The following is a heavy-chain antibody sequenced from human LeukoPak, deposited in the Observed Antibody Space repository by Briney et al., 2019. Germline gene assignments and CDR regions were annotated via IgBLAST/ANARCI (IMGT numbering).Heavy chain of an antibody. V-gene: IGHV1-18*01. CDR3: ARDLKMGYSSGRYSWGTGSSNDY. D-gene: IGHD6-19*01. Sequence: ASVKVSCKASGYTFTNYGISWVRQAPGQGLEWMGWISADNGNTYYTQNFQGRVSMTTDTSTSTAYMEVRSLRSDDTAVYYCARDLKMGYSSGRYSWGTGSSNDYWGQGTLVTVSS. J-gene: IGHJ4*02. CDR1: GYTFTNYG. CDR2: ISADNGNT.